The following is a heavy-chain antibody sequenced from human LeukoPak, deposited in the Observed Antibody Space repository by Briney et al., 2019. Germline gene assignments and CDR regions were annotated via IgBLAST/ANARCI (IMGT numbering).Heavy chain of an antibody. CDR3: ARDLRLWPPWELSYWFDP. CDR2: TYYRSKWYN. Sequence: SQTLSLTCAISGDSVSNNSIAWNWIRQSPSRGLEWLGRTYYRSKWYNDYAVSVKSRITINPDTSKNQFSLQLNSVTPEDTAVYYCARDLRLWPPWELSYWFDPWGQGTLVTVSS. D-gene: IGHD3-10*01. J-gene: IGHJ5*02. CDR1: GDSVSNNSIA. V-gene: IGHV6-1*01.